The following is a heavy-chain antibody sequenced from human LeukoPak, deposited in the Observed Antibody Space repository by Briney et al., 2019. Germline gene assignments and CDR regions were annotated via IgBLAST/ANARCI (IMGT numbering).Heavy chain of an antibody. CDR3: ARAKNDYGDYWYFDY. CDR1: GYTFTGYY. J-gene: IGHJ4*02. D-gene: IGHD4-17*01. CDR2: INPNSGGT. Sequence: ASVKVSCKASGYTFTGYYMHWVRQAPGQGLEWMGWINPNSGGTNYAQKFQGRVTMTRDTSISTAYMELSRLRSDDTAVYYCARAKNDYGDYWYFDYWGQGTLVTVSS. V-gene: IGHV1-2*02.